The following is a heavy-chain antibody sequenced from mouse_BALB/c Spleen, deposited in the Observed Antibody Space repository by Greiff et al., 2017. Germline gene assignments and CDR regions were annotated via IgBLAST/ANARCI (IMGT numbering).Heavy chain of an antibody. CDR2: INPSTGYT. CDR3: ARSRSYYYGSSHWYFDV. Sequence: QVQLKQSGAELAKPGASVKMSCKASGYTFTSYWMHWVKQRPGQGLEWIGYINPSTGYTEYNQKFKDKATLTADKSSSTAYMQLSSLTSEDSAVYYCARSRSYYYGSSHWYFDVWGAGTTVTVSS. CDR1: GYTFTSYW. V-gene: IGHV1-7*01. J-gene: IGHJ1*01. D-gene: IGHD1-1*01.